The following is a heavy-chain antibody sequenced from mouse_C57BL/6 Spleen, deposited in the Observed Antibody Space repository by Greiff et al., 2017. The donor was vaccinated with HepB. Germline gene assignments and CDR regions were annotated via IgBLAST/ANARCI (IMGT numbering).Heavy chain of an antibody. D-gene: IGHD1-1*01. J-gene: IGHJ1*03. CDR3: ARLYYGSSYGYFDV. CDR1: GYTFTDYN. CDR2: INPNNGGT. Sequence: EVQLVESGPELVKPGASVKMSCKASGYTFTDYNMHWVKQSHGKSLEWIGYINPNNGGTSYNQKFKGKATLTVNKSSSTAYMELRSLTSEDSAVYYCARLYYGSSYGYFDVWGTGTTVTVSS. V-gene: IGHV1-22*01.